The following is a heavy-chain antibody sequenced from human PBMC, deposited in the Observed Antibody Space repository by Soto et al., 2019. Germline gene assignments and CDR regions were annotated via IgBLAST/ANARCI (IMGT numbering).Heavy chain of an antibody. Sequence: GGSLRLSCAASGFTFSSYAVSWVRQAPGTGPEWISSITGSGSTIYYADSVKGRFTISRDNSKNTLYLQMSSLRAEDTAVYYCAKVFYYYDSSGYYYFDYWGQGTLVTVSS. J-gene: IGHJ4*02. V-gene: IGHV3-23*01. CDR3: AKVFYYYDSSGYYYFDY. CDR1: GFTFSSYA. CDR2: ITGSGSTI. D-gene: IGHD3-22*01.